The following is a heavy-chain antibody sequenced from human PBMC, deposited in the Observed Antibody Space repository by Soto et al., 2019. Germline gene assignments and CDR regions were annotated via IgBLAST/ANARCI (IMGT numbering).Heavy chain of an antibody. CDR2: INLSSSST. D-gene: IGHD6-13*01. Sequence: GASVKVSCKACEDTFTTYSLHWVRQAPGQGLEWMGIINLSSSSTSDAQKFQGRVTMTRDTSTSTVYMELSSLRSEDTAVYYCARDLYSSSWYVRAFDMWGQGTMVTVSS. J-gene: IGHJ3*02. CDR3: ARDLYSSSWYVRAFDM. V-gene: IGHV1-46*03. CDR1: EDTFTTYS.